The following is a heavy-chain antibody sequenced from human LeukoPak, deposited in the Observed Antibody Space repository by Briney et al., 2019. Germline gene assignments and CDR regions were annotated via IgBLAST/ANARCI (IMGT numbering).Heavy chain of an antibody. CDR2: IYYSGST. V-gene: IGHV4-59*08. D-gene: IGHD3-10*01. CDR1: GGSISSYY. Sequence: PSETLSLTCTVSGGSISSYYWSWIRQPPGKGLEWIGYIYYSGSTNYNPSLKSRVTISVDTSKNQFSLKLSSVTAADTAVYYCARQGITMVRGVIIVPGGDAFDIWGQGTMVTVSS. CDR3: ARQGITMVRGVIIVPGGDAFDI. J-gene: IGHJ3*02.